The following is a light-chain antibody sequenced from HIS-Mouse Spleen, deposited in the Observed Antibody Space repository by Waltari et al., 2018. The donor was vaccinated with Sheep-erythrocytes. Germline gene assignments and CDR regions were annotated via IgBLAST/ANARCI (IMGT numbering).Light chain of an antibody. CDR1: QSISSG. V-gene: IGKV1-5*03. J-gene: IGKJ1*01. Sequence: DIQMTKSPSTLSASVGDRVTITGRASQSISSGLAWYQKKPGKAPKLLIYKASSLESGVPSRFSGSGSGTEFTLTISSLQPDDFATYYCQQYNSYSTFGQGTKVEIK. CDR3: QQYNSYST. CDR2: KAS.